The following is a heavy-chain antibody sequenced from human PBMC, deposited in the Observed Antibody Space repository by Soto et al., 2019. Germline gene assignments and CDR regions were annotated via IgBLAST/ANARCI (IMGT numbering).Heavy chain of an antibody. CDR3: AVMSSRSDVLDV. J-gene: IGHJ3*01. CDR1: GFTFSSYA. CDR2: ISGSGSST. V-gene: IGHV3-23*01. D-gene: IGHD6-19*01. Sequence: PGGSLRLSCAASGFTFSSYAMNWVRQAPGKGLVWVSAISGSGSSTNYADSVKGRFTISRDNAKNTLYLQMNSLRAEDTAMYYCAVMSSRSDVLDVWGQGTMVTVSS.